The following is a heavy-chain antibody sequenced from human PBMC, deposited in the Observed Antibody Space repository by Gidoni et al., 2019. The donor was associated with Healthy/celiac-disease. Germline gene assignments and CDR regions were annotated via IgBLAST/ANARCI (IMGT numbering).Heavy chain of an antibody. CDR3: AKDTLPGYGGNGVFDY. CDR1: GFTFDDYA. V-gene: IGHV3-9*01. Sequence: EVQLVESGGGLVQPGRSLRLSCSASGFTFDDYAMHWVRQAPGKGLEWVSGISWNSGSIGYADSVKGRFTISRDNAKNSLYLQMNSLRAEDTALYYCAKDTLPGYGGNGVFDYWGQGTLVTVSS. CDR2: ISWNSGSI. J-gene: IGHJ4*02. D-gene: IGHD2-15*01.